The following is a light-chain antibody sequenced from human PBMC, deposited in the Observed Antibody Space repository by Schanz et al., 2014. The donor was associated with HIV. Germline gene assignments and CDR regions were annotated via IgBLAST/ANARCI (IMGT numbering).Light chain of an antibody. CDR1: SSDVGIYKY. J-gene: IGLJ1*01. CDR3: SSYTSSSTLV. CDR2: DVS. V-gene: IGLV2-14*03. Sequence: QSVLIQPPSVSGSPGQSVTISCTGTSSDVGIYKYLPRDQQHPGKAPKLIIYDVSNRPSGVPDRFSGSKSGNTASLTISGLQAEDEADYYCSSYTSSSTLVFGTGTKLTVL.